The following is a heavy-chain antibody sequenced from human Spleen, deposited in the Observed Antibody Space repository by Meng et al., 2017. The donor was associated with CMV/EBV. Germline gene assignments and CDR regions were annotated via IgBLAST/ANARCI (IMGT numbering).Heavy chain of an antibody. CDR1: GGSVSSDSYH. D-gene: IGHD3-22*01. Sequence: SETLSLTCIVSGGSVSSDSYHWNWIRQPPGKGLEWIGCLYYSGSTNYNPSLKSRVTISVVTSKNQFSLKLSSLTAADTAMYYCARDSTMVVGKSAFDIWGQGTMVTVSS. CDR3: ARDSTMVVGKSAFDI. J-gene: IGHJ3*02. CDR2: LYYSGST. V-gene: IGHV4-61*01.